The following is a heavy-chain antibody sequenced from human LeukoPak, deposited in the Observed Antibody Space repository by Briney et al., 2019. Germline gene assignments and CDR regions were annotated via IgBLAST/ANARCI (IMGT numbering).Heavy chain of an antibody. CDR3: ARLKNYYDSSGYYYLDY. D-gene: IGHD3-22*01. CDR1: GGSISSYY. V-gene: IGHV4-59*01. Sequence: PSETLSLTCTVSGGSISSYYWSWIRQPPGKGLEWIGYIYYSGSTNYNPSLKSRVTISVDTSKNRFSLKLSSVTAADTAVYYCARLKNYYDSSGYYYLDYWGQGTLVTVSS. CDR2: IYYSGST. J-gene: IGHJ4*02.